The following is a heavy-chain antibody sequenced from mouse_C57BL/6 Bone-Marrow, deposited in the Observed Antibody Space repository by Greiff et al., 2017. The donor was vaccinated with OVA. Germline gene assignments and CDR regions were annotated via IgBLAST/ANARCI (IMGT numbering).Heavy chain of an antibody. CDR3: ARRGDAFLYYFDY. J-gene: IGHJ2*01. V-gene: IGHV1-39*01. Sequence: EVQLQQSGAELVRPGASVTLSCKASGYTFTDYNMNWVKQSNGKSLEWIGVINPNYGTTSYNQKFKGKATLTVDQSSSTAYMQLNSLTSEDSAVYYCARRGDAFLYYFDYWGQGTTLTVSS. CDR2: INPNYGTT. CDR1: GYTFTDYN.